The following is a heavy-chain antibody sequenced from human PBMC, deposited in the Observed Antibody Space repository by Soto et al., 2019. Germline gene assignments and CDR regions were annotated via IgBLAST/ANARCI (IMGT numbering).Heavy chain of an antibody. Sequence: QVQLVQSGAEVKKPGSSVKVSCKASGGTFSSYAISWVRQAPGQGLGWMGGIIPIFGTANYAQKFQGRVTITADESTSTAYMELSSLRSEDTAVYYCARDQEVTMIAWDAFDIWGQGTMVTVSS. CDR1: GGTFSSYA. CDR2: IIPIFGTA. D-gene: IGHD3-22*01. CDR3: ARDQEVTMIAWDAFDI. V-gene: IGHV1-69*12. J-gene: IGHJ3*02.